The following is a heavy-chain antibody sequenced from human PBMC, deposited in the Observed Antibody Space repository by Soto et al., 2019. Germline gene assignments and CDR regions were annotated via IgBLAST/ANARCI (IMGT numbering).Heavy chain of an antibody. V-gene: IGHV1-69*12. Sequence: QVQLVQSGAEVKKPGSSVKVSCKASGGTFSSYAISWVRQAPGQGLEWMGGIIPIFGTANYAQKFQGRVTSTADESTSKSYMELRSLRSEDTAVYYCARRMIDYYYGMDVWGQGTTVTVSS. CDR1: GGTFSSYA. CDR2: IIPIFGTA. J-gene: IGHJ6*02. D-gene: IGHD3-16*01. CDR3: ARRMIDYYYGMDV.